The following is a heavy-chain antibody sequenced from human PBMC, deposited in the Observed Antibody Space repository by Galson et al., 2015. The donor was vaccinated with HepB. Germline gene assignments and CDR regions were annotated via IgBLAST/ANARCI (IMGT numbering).Heavy chain of an antibody. CDR1: GFTFSSYS. D-gene: IGHD6-13*01. J-gene: IGHJ4*02. CDR3: ARGGGQQLFERLLRLDY. CDR2: ISSSSSYI. V-gene: IGHV3-21*01. Sequence: SLRLSCAASGFTFSSYSMNWVRQAPGKGLEWVSSISSSSSYIYYADSVKGRFTISRDNAKNSLYLQMNSLRAEDTAVYYCARGGGQQLFERLLRLDYWGQGTLVTVSS.